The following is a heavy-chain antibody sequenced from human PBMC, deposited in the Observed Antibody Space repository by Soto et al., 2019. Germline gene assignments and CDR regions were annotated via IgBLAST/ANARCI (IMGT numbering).Heavy chain of an antibody. J-gene: IGHJ4*02. CDR3: ARPSGGYGDYAWSVAY. Sequence: QVQLVQSGAEVKKPGASVKVSCKASGYAFGGYAISWVRQAPGQGLEWMGWVSAYSGHTDYAQNLPGRVSMTTATSTSTAYMELGSLTPDDTAVYYCARPSGGYGDYAWSVAYWGQGTLVTVSS. V-gene: IGHV1-18*04. CDR1: GYAFGGYA. D-gene: IGHD4-17*01. CDR2: VSAYSGHT.